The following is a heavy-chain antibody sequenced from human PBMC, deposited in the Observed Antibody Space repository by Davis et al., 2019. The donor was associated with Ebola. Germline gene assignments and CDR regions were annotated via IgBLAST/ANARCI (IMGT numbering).Heavy chain of an antibody. V-gene: IGHV1-2*02. CDR3: AGTTYTWNRD. CDR2: ISLNSGST. CDR1: GFTFIDYY. J-gene: IGHJ4*02. Sequence: ASVKVSCKASGFTFIDYYMHWVRQAPGQGPEWMGWISLNSGSTKYSHKFQGRVTMTRDTSINTAHVELSGLRSDDTAVYFCAGTTYTWNRDWGQGALVTVSS. D-gene: IGHD1/OR15-1a*01.